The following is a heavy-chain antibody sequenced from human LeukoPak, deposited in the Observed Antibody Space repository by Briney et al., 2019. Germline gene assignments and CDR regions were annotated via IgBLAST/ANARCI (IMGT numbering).Heavy chain of an antibody. J-gene: IGHJ4*02. Sequence: ASVKVSCKASGYTFTTYAMHWVRQAPGQRLEWMGWINAGNGNTKYSQKFQDRVTITRDTSASTAYMELSSLRSEDTAVYYCATAPIVVVPAARVDYWGQGTLVTVSS. CDR3: ATAPIVVVPAARVDY. CDR2: INAGNGNT. D-gene: IGHD2-2*01. V-gene: IGHV1-3*01. CDR1: GYTFTTYA.